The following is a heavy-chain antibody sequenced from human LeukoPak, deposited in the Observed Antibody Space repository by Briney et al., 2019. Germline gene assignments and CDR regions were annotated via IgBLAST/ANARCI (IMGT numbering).Heavy chain of an antibody. J-gene: IGHJ6*02. V-gene: IGHV4-39*07. CDR3: ARLPSRISPNYYYYGMDV. CDR2: IYYSGST. CDR1: GGSISSSSYY. Sequence: PSETLSLTCTVSGGSISSSSYYWGWIRQPPGKGLEWIGSIYYSGSTYYNPSLKSRVTISVDTSKNQFSLKLSSVTAADTAVYYCARLPSRISPNYYYYGMDVWGQGTTVTVSS.